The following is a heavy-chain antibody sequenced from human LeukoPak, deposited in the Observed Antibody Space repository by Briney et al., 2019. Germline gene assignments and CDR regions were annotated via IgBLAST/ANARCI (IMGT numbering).Heavy chain of an antibody. V-gene: IGHV1-46*01. D-gene: IGHD3-10*01. J-gene: IGHJ4*02. CDR3: ARSRNYYRVYFDN. CDR1: GYTFSSFY. Sequence: GASVKVSCKASGYTFSSFYLHWVRQAPGQGLEWMGIITPNTGDTTYAPKFQDRLIMTRDRSTSTVYMELHSLRSEDTAVYYCARSRNYYRVYFDNWGQGTLVPLSS. CDR2: ITPNTGDT.